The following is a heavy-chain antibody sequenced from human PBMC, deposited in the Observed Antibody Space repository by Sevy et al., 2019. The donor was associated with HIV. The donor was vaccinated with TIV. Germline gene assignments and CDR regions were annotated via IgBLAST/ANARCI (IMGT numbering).Heavy chain of an antibody. Sequence: GGSLRLSCAASGFTFSSYAMSWVRQAPGKGLEWVSAISGSGGSTYYADSVKGRFTISRDNSNNTLYLHINSLRAEDTDVYYCARDGLYGGNFEYFQHWGQGTLVTVSS. J-gene: IGHJ1*01. CDR1: GFTFSSYA. V-gene: IGHV3-23*01. CDR2: ISGSGGST. CDR3: ARDGLYGGNFEYFQH. D-gene: IGHD4-17*01.